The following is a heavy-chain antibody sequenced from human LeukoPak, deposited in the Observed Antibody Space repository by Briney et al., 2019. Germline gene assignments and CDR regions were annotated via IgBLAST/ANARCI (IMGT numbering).Heavy chain of an antibody. CDR1: GGSFSGDY. CDR3: ASCVTSPSCYYYGMDV. J-gene: IGHJ6*02. CDR2: INQSGST. Sequence: PSQTLSLTCAVYGGSFSGDYWSWIRQPPGKGLEWIGEINQSGSTNYNPSLKSRVTISVDTSKNQFSLKLSSVTAADTAVYYCASCVTSPSCYYYGMDVWGQGTTVTVSS. V-gene: IGHV4-34*01.